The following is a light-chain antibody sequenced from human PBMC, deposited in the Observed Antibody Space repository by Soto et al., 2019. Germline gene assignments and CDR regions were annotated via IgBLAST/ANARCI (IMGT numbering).Light chain of an antibody. Sequence: DLQMTQSPSSLSASVGDRVTITCRASQRISRYLNWYQQKSGQAPNLLVYAASTLQSGVPSRFSGSGSGTDFNLTISSLQPEDFATYYCQQSYNTPYTFGLGTDLEIK. CDR3: QQSYNTPYT. J-gene: IGKJ2*01. V-gene: IGKV1-39*01. CDR1: QRISRY. CDR2: AAS.